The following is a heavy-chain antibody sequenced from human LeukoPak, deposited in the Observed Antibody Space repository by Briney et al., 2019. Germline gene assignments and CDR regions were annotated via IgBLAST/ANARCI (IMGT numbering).Heavy chain of an antibody. V-gene: IGHV4-59*01. Sequence: SETLSLTCTVSGGSISSYYWSWIRQPPGKGLEWIGYIYYSGSTNYNPSLKSRVTISVDTSKNQFSLKLSSVTAAGTAVYYCARGSYYYDSSGSITDWFDPWGQGTLVTVSS. D-gene: IGHD3-22*01. CDR2: IYYSGST. J-gene: IGHJ5*02. CDR3: ARGSYYYDSSGSITDWFDP. CDR1: GGSISSYY.